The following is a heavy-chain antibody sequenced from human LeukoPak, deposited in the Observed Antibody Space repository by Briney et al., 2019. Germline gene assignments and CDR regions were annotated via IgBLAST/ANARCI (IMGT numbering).Heavy chain of an antibody. CDR2: IYYSGST. D-gene: IGHD3-9*01. CDR3: ARPYYAIVSRMNWFDP. J-gene: IGHJ5*02. V-gene: IGHV4-39*02. Sequence: SETLSLTCTVSGGSISSSSYYWGWIRQPPGKGLEWIGSIYYSGSTYYNPSLKSRFTISVDTSKNHFSLKLTSVTAADTAVYYCARPYYAIVSRMNWFDPWGQGTLVTVSS. CDR1: GGSISSSSYY.